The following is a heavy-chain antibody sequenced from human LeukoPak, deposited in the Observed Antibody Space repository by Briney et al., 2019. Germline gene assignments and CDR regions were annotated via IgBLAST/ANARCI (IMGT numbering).Heavy chain of an antibody. CDR1: GGSISSYY. CDR3: ARSVGSERDFDY. Sequence: SETLTLTCTVSGGSISSYYWSWIRQPPGKGLEWIGYIYYSGSTNYNPSLKSRVTISVDTSKNQFSLKLSSVTAADTAVYYCARSVGSERDFDYWGQGTLVTVSS. D-gene: IGHD1-26*01. CDR2: IYYSGST. V-gene: IGHV4-59*01. J-gene: IGHJ4*02.